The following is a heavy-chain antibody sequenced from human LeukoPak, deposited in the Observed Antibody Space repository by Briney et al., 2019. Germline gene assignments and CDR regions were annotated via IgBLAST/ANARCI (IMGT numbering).Heavy chain of an antibody. Sequence: GGSLRLSCAASGFTFSSYAMHWVRQAPGKGLEWVAVISYDGSNKYYADSVKGRFTISRDNSKNTLYLQMNSLRAEDTAVYYCARSCSSTSCYPEEGEYFQHWGQGTLVTVSS. J-gene: IGHJ1*01. D-gene: IGHD2-2*01. CDR1: GFTFSSYA. V-gene: IGHV3-30*01. CDR3: ARSCSSTSCYPEEGEYFQH. CDR2: ISYDGSNK.